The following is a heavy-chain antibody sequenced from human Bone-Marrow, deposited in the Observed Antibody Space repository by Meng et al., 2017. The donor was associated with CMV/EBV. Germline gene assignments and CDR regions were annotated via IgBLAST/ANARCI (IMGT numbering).Heavy chain of an antibody. Sequence: GESLKISCAASRFTFSSYWMSWVRQVPGKGLEWVANIEQDGGDKYYADSVKGRFAISRDNSKNTMYLQMNSLRVEDTAVYYCAKVVLGDYYYYGMDVWGQGTTVTVSS. J-gene: IGHJ6*02. CDR1: RFTFSSYW. CDR3: AKVVLGDYYYYGMDV. D-gene: IGHD2-8*02. CDR2: IEQDGGDK. V-gene: IGHV3-7*01.